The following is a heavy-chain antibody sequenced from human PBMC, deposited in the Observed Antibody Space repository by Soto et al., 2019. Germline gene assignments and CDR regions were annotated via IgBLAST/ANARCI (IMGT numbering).Heavy chain of an antibody. CDR1: GYTFTSYG. Sequence: VKVSCKASGYTFTSYGIRWVRQAPGQGIEWMGWMSGYTGNTNYAQKVQSRVTMTTDPSTSTAYMELRSLRSDDTAVYYCAREQQYQLLYYYYYYLDVWGKGTTVTVSS. CDR2: MSGYTGNT. CDR3: AREQQYQLLYYYYYYLDV. V-gene: IGHV1-18*01. J-gene: IGHJ6*03. D-gene: IGHD2-2*01.